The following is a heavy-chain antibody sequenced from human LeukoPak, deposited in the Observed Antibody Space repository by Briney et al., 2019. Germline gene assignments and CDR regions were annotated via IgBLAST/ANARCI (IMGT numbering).Heavy chain of an antibody. CDR1: GGSISTSRHY. D-gene: IGHD4-17*01. J-gene: IGHJ4*02. CDR2: MYYSGST. V-gene: IGHV4-39*05. CDR3: ATTVTTRYYFDY. Sequence: SETPSLTCTVSGGSISTSRHYWGWIRQPPGKGLEWIGNMYYSGSTCYNPSLKSRVTISVDTYKSRFSLKLSSVTAADTAVYYCATTVTTRYYFDYWGQGTLVTVSS.